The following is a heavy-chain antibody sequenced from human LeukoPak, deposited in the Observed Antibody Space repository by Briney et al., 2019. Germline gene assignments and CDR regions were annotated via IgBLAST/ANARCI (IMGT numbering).Heavy chain of an antibody. V-gene: IGHV3-23*01. CDR1: GFTFSSYA. CDR3: ARGPFLSGYLDAFDI. J-gene: IGHJ3*02. CDR2: ISGSGGST. D-gene: IGHD3-22*01. Sequence: GGSLRLSCAASGFTFSSYAMSWVRQAPGKGLEWVSAISGSGGSTYYADSVKGRCTISRDNSKNTLYLQMNSLRVEDTAMYYCARGPFLSGYLDAFDIWGQGTVVTVSS.